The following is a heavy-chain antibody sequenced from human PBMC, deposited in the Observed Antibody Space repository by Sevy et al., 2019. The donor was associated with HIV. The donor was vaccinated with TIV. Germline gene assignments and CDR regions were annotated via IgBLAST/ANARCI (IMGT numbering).Heavy chain of an antibody. CDR2: INSAGT. D-gene: IGHD1-1*01. CDR1: GSTFSDDY. J-gene: IGHJ5*02. Sequence: ASVKVSCKTSGSTFSDDYIHWVRQAPGERLEWMGWINSAGTNYADTFQCRVTMTRDASITTAYMELNILRSDDTATYYCATSANLDTSWFDPWGQGVVVTVSS. V-gene: IGHV1-2*02. CDR3: ATSANLDTSWFDP.